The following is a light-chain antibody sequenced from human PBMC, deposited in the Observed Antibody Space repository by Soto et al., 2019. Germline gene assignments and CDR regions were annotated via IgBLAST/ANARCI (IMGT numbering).Light chain of an antibody. J-gene: IGKJ1*01. CDR2: AAS. Sequence: DIQMTQSPSTLSASVGDRVTITCRASQSISSWLAWYQQKPGRAPKLLIYAASTLQSGVPPRFSGSGSGTDFTLTISCLQSEDFATYYCQQYYSYPPTFGQGTKVDIK. CDR3: QQYYSYPPT. V-gene: IGKV1-5*01. CDR1: QSISSW.